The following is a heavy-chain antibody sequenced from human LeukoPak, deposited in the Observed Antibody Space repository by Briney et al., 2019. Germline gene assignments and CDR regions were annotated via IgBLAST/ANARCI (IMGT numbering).Heavy chain of an antibody. Sequence: PGGSLRLSCAASGFTFSSYAMHWVRQAPGKGLEWVAVISYDGSNKYYADSVKGRFTISRDNSKNTLYLQMNSLRAEDTAVYYCARDPKWLVNFDYWGQGTLVTVSS. CDR1: GFTFSSYA. CDR3: ARDPKWLVNFDY. J-gene: IGHJ4*02. CDR2: ISYDGSNK. V-gene: IGHV3-30-3*01. D-gene: IGHD6-19*01.